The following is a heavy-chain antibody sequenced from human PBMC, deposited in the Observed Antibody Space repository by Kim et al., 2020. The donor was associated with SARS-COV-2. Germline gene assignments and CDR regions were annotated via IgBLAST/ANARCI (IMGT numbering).Heavy chain of an antibody. CDR1: GFTFSSYA. D-gene: IGHD2-21*02. V-gene: IGHV3-30*04. J-gene: IGHJ6*02. CDR2: ISYDGSNK. CDR3: ARTYCGGDCYGIYYGMDV. Sequence: GGSLRLSCAASGFTFSSYAMHWVRQAPGKGLEWVAVISYDGSNKYYADSVKGRFTISRDNSKNTLYLQMNSLRAEDTAVYYCARTYCGGDCYGIYYGMDVWGQGTTVTVSS.